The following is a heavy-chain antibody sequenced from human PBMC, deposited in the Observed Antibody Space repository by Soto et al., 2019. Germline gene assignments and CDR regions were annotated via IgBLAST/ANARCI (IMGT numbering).Heavy chain of an antibody. CDR3: ARAATKFYYFDN. CDR2: MNPNSGNT. J-gene: IGHJ4*02. CDR1: GYTFTSYD. D-gene: IGHD2-8*01. V-gene: IGHV1-8*01. Sequence: SVKVFCKASGYTFTSYDINWVRQATGQGLEWMGWMNPNSGNTGYAQNFQGRVTMTRNTSISTAYMELSSLRSEDTAVYYCARAATKFYYFDNWGQGALVTAPQ.